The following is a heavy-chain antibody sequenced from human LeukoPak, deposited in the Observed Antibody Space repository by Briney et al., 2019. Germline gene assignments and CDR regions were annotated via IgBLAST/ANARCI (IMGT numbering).Heavy chain of an antibody. V-gene: IGHV4-30-4*08. J-gene: IGHJ5*02. Sequence: SSQALSLTCTVSGGSISSGDYCWSWIRQPPGKGLEWIGYIYYSGSTYYNPSLKSRVTISVDTSKNQFSLKLSSVTAADTAVYYCARVGLDCSSTSCYLNWFDPWGQGTLVTVSS. CDR1: GGSISSGDYC. CDR3: ARVGLDCSSTSCYLNWFDP. D-gene: IGHD2-2*01. CDR2: IYYSGST.